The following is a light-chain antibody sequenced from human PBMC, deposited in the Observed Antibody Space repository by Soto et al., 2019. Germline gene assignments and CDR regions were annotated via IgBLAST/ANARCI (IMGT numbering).Light chain of an antibody. CDR3: CSYAGLGAV. V-gene: IGLV2-23*01. J-gene: IGLJ7*01. CDR1: SSDVGSYNL. Sequence: QSVLTQPVSVSGSPGQSITISCTGTSSDVGSYNLVSWYQQHPGKAPKLMIYEGSKRPSGVSNRFSGSKSGNTASLTISGLQAEDEADYYCCSYAGLGAVFGGGTQLTVL. CDR2: EGS.